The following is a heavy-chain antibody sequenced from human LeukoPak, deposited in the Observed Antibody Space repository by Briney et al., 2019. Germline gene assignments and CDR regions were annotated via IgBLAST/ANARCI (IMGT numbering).Heavy chain of an antibody. CDR2: INQDESAK. V-gene: IGHV3-7*01. J-gene: IGHJ4*02. CDR3: ARDWYHAIDY. Sequence: GGSLRLSCAASGFTFSRYWMSWVRQAPGKGLEWVASINQDESAKYYVDSVKGRFTISRDNAKNTLYLQMNSLRAEDTAVYYCARDWYHAIDYWGQGTLVTVSS. D-gene: IGHD2-2*01. CDR1: GFTFSRYW.